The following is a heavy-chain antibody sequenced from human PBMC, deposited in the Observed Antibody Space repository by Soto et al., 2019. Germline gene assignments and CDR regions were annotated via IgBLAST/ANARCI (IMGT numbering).Heavy chain of an antibody. V-gene: IGHV1-69*13. J-gene: IGHJ4*02. Sequence: PRASVKVSCKASGGSFSNLGISWVRQAPGQGLEWMGGIVPVFGRPNYAQRFRGRLTITADESTSTGYMELISLRSDDTAVYYCAREGSGYNFWGQGTRVTVSS. D-gene: IGHD5-12*01. CDR3: AREGSGYNF. CDR2: IVPVFGRP. CDR1: GGSFSNLG.